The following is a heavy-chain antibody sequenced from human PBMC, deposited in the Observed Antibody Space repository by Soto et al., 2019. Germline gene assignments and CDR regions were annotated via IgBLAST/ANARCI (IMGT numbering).Heavy chain of an antibody. CDR2: ISWNGAAS. J-gene: IGHJ4*02. CDR1: GFTFDDYA. D-gene: IGHD3-10*01. CDR3: ANLPLYGSGFDC. V-gene: IGHV3-9*01. Sequence: EVQLVESGGSLVQPGGSLRLSCAASGFTFDDYAIHWVRQAPGKGLEWVSGISWNGAASGYVDSVKGRFSISRDNTKNTLYLQMNSLRSEDTAMYYCANLPLYGSGFDCWGQGTLVTVSS.